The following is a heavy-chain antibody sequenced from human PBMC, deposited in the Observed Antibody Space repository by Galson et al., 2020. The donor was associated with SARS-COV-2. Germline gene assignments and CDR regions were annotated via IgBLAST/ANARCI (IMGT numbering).Heavy chain of an antibody. J-gene: IGHJ4*02. V-gene: IGHV3-11*01. CDR1: GFTFSDYY. Sequence: TGGSLRLSCAASGFTFSDYYMSWIRQAPGKGLEWVSYISSSGNTVYYADSMKGRFTISRDNAESSLYLQMNSLRAEDTAMYYCARVSSGWYRMIWGQGTLVTVSS. CDR3: ARVSSGWYRMI. D-gene: IGHD6-19*01. CDR2: ISSSGNTV.